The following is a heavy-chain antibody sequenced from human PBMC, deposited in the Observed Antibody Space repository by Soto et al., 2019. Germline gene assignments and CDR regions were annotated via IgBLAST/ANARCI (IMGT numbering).Heavy chain of an antibody. CDR3: ASGILVANIHYDYRMAV. Sequence: HVQLVQSGAEVKKPGSSVKVSCSASGGTFTASTISWVRQAPGQGIEWLGGISPLFGTTSYPQKFQGRGTITADKSTSTAYMEVSSLRVEGMAVYYCASGILVANIHYDYRMAVWGQGTAVTVSS. V-gene: IGHV1-69*06. J-gene: IGHJ6*02. D-gene: IGHD5-12*01. CDR2: ISPLFGTT. CDR1: GGTFTAST.